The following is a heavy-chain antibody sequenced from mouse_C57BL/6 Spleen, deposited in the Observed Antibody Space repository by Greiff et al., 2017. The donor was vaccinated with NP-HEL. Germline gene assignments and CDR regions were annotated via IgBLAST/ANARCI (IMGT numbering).Heavy chain of an antibody. CDR1: GYAFSSSW. CDR3: ARTAQAAYYFDY. Sequence: QVQLQQSGPELVKPGASVKISCKASGYAFSSSWMNWVKQRPGKGLEWIGRIYPGDGDTNYNGKFKGKATLTADKSSSTAYMQLSSLTSEDSAVHFCARTAQAAYYFDYWGQGTTLTVSS. D-gene: IGHD3-2*02. CDR2: IYPGDGDT. V-gene: IGHV1-82*01. J-gene: IGHJ2*01.